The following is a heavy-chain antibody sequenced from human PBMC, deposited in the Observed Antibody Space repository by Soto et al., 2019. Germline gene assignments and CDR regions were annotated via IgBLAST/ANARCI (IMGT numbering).Heavy chain of an antibody. CDR2: INHSGST. CDR1: GGSFSGYY. D-gene: IGHD3-10*01. Sequence: SETLSLTCAVYGGSFSGYYWSWIRQPPGKGLEWIGEINHSGSTNYNPSLKSRVTISVDTSKNQFSLKLSSVTAADTAVYYCALGYYGSAGVDHWGQGTLVPVSS. CDR3: ALGYYGSAGVDH. J-gene: IGHJ4*02. V-gene: IGHV4-34*01.